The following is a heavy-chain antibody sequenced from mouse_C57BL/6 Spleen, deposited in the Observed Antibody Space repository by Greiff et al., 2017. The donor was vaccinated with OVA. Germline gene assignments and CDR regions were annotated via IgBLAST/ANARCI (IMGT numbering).Heavy chain of an antibody. J-gene: IGHJ2*01. CDR2: IDPSDSYT. CDR3: ARGGREDYFDY. CDR1: GYTFTSYW. Sequence: VQLQQSGAELVMPGASVKLSCKASGYTFTSYWMHWVKQRPGQGLEWIGEIDPSDSYTNYNQKFKGKSTLTVDKSSSTAYMQLSSLTSEDSAVYYCARGGREDYFDYWGQGTTLTVSS. V-gene: IGHV1-69*01.